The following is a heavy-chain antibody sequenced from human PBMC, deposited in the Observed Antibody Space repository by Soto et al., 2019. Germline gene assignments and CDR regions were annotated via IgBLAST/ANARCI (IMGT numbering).Heavy chain of an antibody. D-gene: IGHD5-12*01. CDR1: GYSFTGKS. CDR2: IIPILGIA. J-gene: IGHJ6*03. Sequence: SVKVSCKASGYSFTGKSMHWVRQAPGQGLEWMGRIIPILGIANYAQKFQGRVTITADKSTSTAYMELSSLRSEDTAVYYCAVATYIDYMDVWGKGTTVTVSS. CDR3: AVATYIDYMDV. V-gene: IGHV1-69*02.